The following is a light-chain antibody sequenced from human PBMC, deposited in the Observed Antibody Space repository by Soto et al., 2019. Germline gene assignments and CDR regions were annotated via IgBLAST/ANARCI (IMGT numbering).Light chain of an antibody. CDR2: AAS. CDR3: QQLNSYPPYT. V-gene: IGKV1-9*01. Sequence: DIQLTQSPSFLSASVGDRVTITCRASQGISSYLAWYQQKPGKAPKLLIYAASTLQSGVPSRFSGNGSGTEFTLTISSLQPEDFATYYCQQLNSYPPYTFGQGTKLEIK. CDR1: QGISSY. J-gene: IGKJ2*01.